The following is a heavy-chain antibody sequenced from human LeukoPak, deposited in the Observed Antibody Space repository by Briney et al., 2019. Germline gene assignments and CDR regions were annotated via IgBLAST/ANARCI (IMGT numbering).Heavy chain of an antibody. J-gene: IGHJ1*01. CDR2: IGDYGYAT. V-gene: IGHV3-23*01. D-gene: IGHD4-23*01. CDR3: AKMGDFGGNTRYFQH. Sequence: GGSLRLSCAASGFTFTSYSMNWVRLSPGKGLGWVSGIGDYGYATGYSDYVRGRFTISRDNSRNTVYLQLNSLRAEDTGLYFCAKMGDFGGNTRYFQHWGQGTLVTVSS. CDR1: GFTFTSYS.